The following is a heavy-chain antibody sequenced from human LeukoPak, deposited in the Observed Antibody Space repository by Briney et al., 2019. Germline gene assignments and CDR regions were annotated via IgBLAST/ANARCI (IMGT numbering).Heavy chain of an antibody. CDR2: IYYSGST. CDR1: GGSISSSSYY. Sequence: SETLSLTCTVSGGSISSSSYYWGWIHQPPGKGLEWIGSIYYSGSTYYNPFLKSRVTISVDTSKNQFSLKLSSVTAADTAVYYCASPVLLWFGGFDYWGQGTLVTVSS. J-gene: IGHJ4*02. V-gene: IGHV4-39*01. CDR3: ASPVLLWFGGFDY. D-gene: IGHD3-10*01.